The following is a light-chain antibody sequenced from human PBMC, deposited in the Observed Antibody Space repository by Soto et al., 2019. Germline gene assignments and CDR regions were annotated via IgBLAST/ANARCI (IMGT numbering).Light chain of an antibody. CDR2: DAS. J-gene: IGKJ1*01. CDR1: QSVSSNY. Sequence: EIVLTQSPGTLSLSPGERATLSCSASQSVSSNYLAWYQHKPGRAPRLLISDASNRATGIPARFSGSGSGTDFTLTISSLEPEDFAVYYCQQRSSWPRTFGQGTKVDIK. V-gene: IGKV3-11*01. CDR3: QQRSSWPRT.